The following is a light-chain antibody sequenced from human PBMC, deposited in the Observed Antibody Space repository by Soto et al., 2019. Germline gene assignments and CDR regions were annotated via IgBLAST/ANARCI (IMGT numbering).Light chain of an antibody. CDR3: GADHGGGSNFVYV. Sequence: QLVLTQPPSASASLGASVTLTCTLSSGYSNYKVDWYQQRPGKGPRFVMRVGTGGIVGSKGDGIPDRFSVLGSGLNRYLTINNIQEEDESDYHCGADHGGGSNFVYVFGGGTQLTVL. CDR1: SGYSNYK. J-gene: IGLJ7*01. V-gene: IGLV9-49*01. CDR2: VGTGGIVG.